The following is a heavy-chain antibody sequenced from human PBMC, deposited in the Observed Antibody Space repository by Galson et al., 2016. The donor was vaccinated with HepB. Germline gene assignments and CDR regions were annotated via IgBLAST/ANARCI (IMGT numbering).Heavy chain of an antibody. CDR3: VKVFVGGWYRGAVDS. D-gene: IGHD6-19*01. CDR1: GFTCGNYG. Sequence: SLRLSCAASGFTCGNYGIHWVRQAPGRGLEWVSGISWNGGIIGYVDSVQGRFTISRDNAKGFLYLQMNSLRPADTAFYYCVKVFVGGWYRGAVDSWGRGALVTVSS. J-gene: IGHJ4*02. CDR2: ISWNGGII. V-gene: IGHV3-9*01.